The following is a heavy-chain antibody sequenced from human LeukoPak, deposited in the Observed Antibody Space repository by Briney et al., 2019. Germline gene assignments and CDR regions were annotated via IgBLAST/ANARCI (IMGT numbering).Heavy chain of an antibody. V-gene: IGHV4-59*01. CDR3: ARGEGQAVSAFDY. D-gene: IGHD2-21*02. CDR2: IHYSGST. Sequence: SSETLSLTCAVYGGSFSGYYWSWIRQPPGKGLEWLGYIHYSGSTKYNPSLESRVTISLDTAKNQFSLRLSSLTAADTAVYYCARGEGQAVSAFDYWGQGMLVTVSS. CDR1: GGSFSGYY. J-gene: IGHJ4*02.